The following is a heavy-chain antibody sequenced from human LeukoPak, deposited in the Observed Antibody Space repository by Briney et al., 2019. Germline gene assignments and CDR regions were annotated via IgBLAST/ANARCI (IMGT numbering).Heavy chain of an antibody. CDR3: ARNGDYGFVEYFQH. V-gene: IGHV4-59*01. CDR2: IYYSGST. J-gene: IGHJ1*01. D-gene: IGHD4-17*01. Sequence: SETLSLTCTVSGGSISSYYWSWIRQPPGKGLEWIGYIYYSGSTNYNPSLKSRVTISVDTSKNQFSLKLSSVTAADTAVYYCARNGDYGFVEYFQHWGQGTLVTVSS. CDR1: GGSISSYY.